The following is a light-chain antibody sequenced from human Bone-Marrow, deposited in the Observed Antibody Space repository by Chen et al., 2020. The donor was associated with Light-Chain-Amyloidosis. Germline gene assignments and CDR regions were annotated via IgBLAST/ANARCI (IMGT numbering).Light chain of an antibody. CDR3: CSYAGSSTLV. CDR2: EVN. Sequence: LTQPPSVSGSPGQSITISCTGTSSDVGSYNLVSWYQQHPGKAPKFMIYEVNKRPSGVSNRFSGSKSGNTASLTISGLQAEDEADYYCCSYAGSSTLVFGGGTKVTVL. V-gene: IGLV2-23*02. J-gene: IGLJ3*02. CDR1: SSDVGSYNL.